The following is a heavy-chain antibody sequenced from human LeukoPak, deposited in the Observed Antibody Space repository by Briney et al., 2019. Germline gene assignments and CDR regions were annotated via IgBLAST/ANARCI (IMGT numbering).Heavy chain of an antibody. CDR3: ARGVVGLGYFDY. J-gene: IGHJ4*02. D-gene: IGHD3-10*01. V-gene: IGHV3-30*02. CDR1: GFTFSSYG. Sequence: PGGSLRLSCAASGFTFSSYGMHWDRQAPGKGLEWVAFIRYDGSNKYYADSVKGRFTISRDNSKNTLYLQMNSLRAEDTAVYYCARGVVGLGYFDYWGQGTLVTVSS. CDR2: IRYDGSNK.